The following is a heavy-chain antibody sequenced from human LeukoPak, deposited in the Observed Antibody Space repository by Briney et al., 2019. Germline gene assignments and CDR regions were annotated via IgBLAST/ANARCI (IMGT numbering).Heavy chain of an antibody. D-gene: IGHD2-2*01. J-gene: IGHJ4*02. CDR2: ISSSGSTI. Sequence: PGGSLRLSCAASGFTFSSYEMNWVRQAPGKGLEWVSYISSSGSTIYYADSVKGRFTMSRDNAKNSLYLQMNSLRAEDTAVYYCARVVGAPVPATAIDYWGQGTLVTVSS. CDR3: ARVVGAPVPATAIDY. CDR1: GFTFSSYE. V-gene: IGHV3-48*03.